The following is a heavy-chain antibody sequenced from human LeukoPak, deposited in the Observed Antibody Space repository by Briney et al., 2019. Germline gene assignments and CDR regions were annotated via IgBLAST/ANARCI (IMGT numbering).Heavy chain of an antibody. V-gene: IGHV4-59*01. D-gene: IGHD2-21*01. Sequence: SETPSLTCTVSGGSISSYYWSWIRQPPGKGLEWIGYIYYSGSTNYNPSLKSRVTISVDTSKNQFSLKLSSVTAADTAVYYCARDLVGAFDIWGQGTMVTVSS. CDR1: GGSISSYY. J-gene: IGHJ3*02. CDR2: IYYSGST. CDR3: ARDLVGAFDI.